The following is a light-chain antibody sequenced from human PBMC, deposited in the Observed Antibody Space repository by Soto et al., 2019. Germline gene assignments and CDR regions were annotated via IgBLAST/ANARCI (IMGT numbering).Light chain of an antibody. CDR2: DNN. V-gene: IGLV1-51*01. CDR3: ATWDSRLTAEV. J-gene: IGLJ2*01. Sequence: QAVVTQPPSVSAAPGQKVTISCSGSNSNIAANSVSWYQHLPGTTPKLLIYDNNKRPSGIPDRFSGSKSGTSATLGITGLQTGDEADYYCATWDSRLTAEVFGGGTKVTVL. CDR1: NSNIAANS.